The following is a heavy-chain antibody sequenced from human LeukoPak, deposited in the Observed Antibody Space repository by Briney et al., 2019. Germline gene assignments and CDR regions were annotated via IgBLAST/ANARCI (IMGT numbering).Heavy chain of an antibody. V-gene: IGHV3-48*03. J-gene: IGHJ3*02. CDR2: ISSSGSTM. CDR3: AGSWSPYDAFDI. CDR1: GFTFSSYE. Sequence: GGSLRLSCAASGFTFSSYEMNWVRQAPGKGLEWVSYISSSGSTMYYADSVKGRFTISRDNAKNSLYLQMNSLRAEDTAVYYCAGSWSPYDAFDIWGQGTMVSVSS. D-gene: IGHD6-13*01.